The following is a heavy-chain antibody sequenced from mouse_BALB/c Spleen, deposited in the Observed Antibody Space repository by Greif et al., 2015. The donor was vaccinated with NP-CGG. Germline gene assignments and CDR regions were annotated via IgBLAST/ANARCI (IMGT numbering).Heavy chain of an antibody. J-gene: IGHJ3*01. CDR2: IWAGGST. CDR3: ASSSTMPWFAY. V-gene: IGHV2-9*02. D-gene: IGHD1-1*02. Sequence: VQLQQSGPGLVAPSQSLSITCTVSGFSLTSYGVHWVRQPPGKGQEWLGVIWAGGSTNYNSALMSRLSISKDNSKSQVFVKMNSLQTDDTAMYYCASSSTMPWFAYWGQGTLVTVSA. CDR1: GFSLTSYG.